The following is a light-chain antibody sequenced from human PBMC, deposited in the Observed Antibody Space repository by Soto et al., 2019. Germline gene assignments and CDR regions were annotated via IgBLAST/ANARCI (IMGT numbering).Light chain of an antibody. CDR2: AAS. J-gene: IGKJ1*01. Sequence: DIQMTQSPSSVSASVGDRVTITCRASQGISSWLAWYQQKPGKAPNLLIYAASTLQSGVPSRFSGSGSGTEFTLTISSLQSEDFAVYYCQQYNNWPTWTFGQGTKVEIK. CDR3: QQYNNWPTWT. CDR1: QGISSW. V-gene: IGKV1-12*01.